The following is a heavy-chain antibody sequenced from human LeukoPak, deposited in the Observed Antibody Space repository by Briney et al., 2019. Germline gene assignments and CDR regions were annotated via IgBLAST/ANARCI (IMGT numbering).Heavy chain of an antibody. J-gene: IGHJ4*02. CDR3: ARGDSIAAATHFDY. Sequence: GGSLRLSCAASGFTFSSYAMSWVRQAPGKGLVWVSRIKSDGSSTNYADSVKGRFTISRDNARNTLYLHVNSLRAEDTAVYYCARGDSIAAATHFDYWGQGTLVTVSS. V-gene: IGHV3-74*01. CDR2: IKSDGSST. CDR1: GFTFSSYA. D-gene: IGHD6-13*01.